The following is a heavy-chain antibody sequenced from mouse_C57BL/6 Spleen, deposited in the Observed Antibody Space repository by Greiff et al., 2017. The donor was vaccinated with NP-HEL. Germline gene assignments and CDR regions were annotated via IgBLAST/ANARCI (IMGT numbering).Heavy chain of an antibody. CDR3: ARDGTQGYYFDY. CDR1: GFTFSSYA. V-gene: IGHV5-4*01. CDR2: ISDGGSYT. Sequence: EVQRVESGGGLVKPGGSLKLSCAASGFTFSSYAMSWVRQTPEKRLEWVATISDGGSYTYYPDNVKGRFTISRDNAKNNLYLQMSHLKSEDTAMYYCARDGTQGYYFDYWGQGTTLTVSS. J-gene: IGHJ2*01.